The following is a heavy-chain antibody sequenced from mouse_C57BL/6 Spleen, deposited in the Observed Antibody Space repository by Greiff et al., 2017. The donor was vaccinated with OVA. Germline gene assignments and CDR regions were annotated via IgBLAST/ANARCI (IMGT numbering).Heavy chain of an antibody. CDR2: ISGGGGNT. CDR1: GFTFSSYT. CDR3: ARHEANREGAWYFDV. Sequence: EVQLVESGGGLVKPGGSLKLSCAASGFTFSSYTMSWVRQTPEKRLEWVATISGGGGNTYYPDSVKGRFTISRDNAKNTLYLQMSSLRSEDTALYYCARHEANREGAWYFDVWGTGTTVTVSS. J-gene: IGHJ1*03. V-gene: IGHV5-9*01.